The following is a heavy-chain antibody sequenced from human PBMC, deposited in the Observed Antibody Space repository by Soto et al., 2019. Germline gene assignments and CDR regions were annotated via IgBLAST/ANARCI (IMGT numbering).Heavy chain of an antibody. Sequence: SETLSLTCTVSGAPITSGAYSWSWIRQPPGKGLEWIGFIYHTGSTNYNPSLKSRVTMSVDTSKNQCSLNLTSLTAADTAIYYCARANWYSEYWGQGTLVTVSS. J-gene: IGHJ4*02. V-gene: IGHV4-61*08. CDR1: GAPITSGAYS. CDR3: ARANWYSEY. D-gene: IGHD7-27*01. CDR2: IYHTGST.